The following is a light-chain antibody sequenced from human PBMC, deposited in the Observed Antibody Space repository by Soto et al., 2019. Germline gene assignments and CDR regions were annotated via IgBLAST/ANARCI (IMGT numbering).Light chain of an antibody. J-gene: IGLJ3*02. V-gene: IGLV1-40*01. CDR1: NSNLGAGYD. CDR3: QAYDYSLTAFV. CDR2: GNR. Sequence: QSVLAQPPSVSGAPGQRVTISCTGNNSNLGAGYDVHWYQQLPGAAPKLVVFGNRNRPSGVPERFSGSKSGTSASLAITGLQAEDEADYYCQAYDYSLTAFVFGGGTQLTVL.